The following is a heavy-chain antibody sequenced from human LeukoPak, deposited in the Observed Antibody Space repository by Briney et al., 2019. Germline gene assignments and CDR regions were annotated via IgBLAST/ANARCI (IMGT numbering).Heavy chain of an antibody. CDR2: INSDGSST. V-gene: IGHV3-74*01. J-gene: IGHJ4*02. CDR1: VFTFSSYW. D-gene: IGHD4-17*01. Sequence: PGGSLRLSCAASVFTFSSYWMHWVRQAPGKGLVWVSRINSDGSSTSYADSVKGRFTISRDNAKNTLYLQMNILRAEDTAVYYCARRGQCTVTTEYDYWGQGTLVTVSS. CDR3: ARRGQCTVTTEYDY.